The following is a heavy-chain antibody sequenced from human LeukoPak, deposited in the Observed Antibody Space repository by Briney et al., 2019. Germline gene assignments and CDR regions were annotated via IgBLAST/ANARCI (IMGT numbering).Heavy chain of an antibody. CDR1: GFTFSSYW. J-gene: IGHJ4*02. Sequence: GGSLRLSCAASGFTFSSYWMRWVRQAPGKGLEWVANIKQDGSEKYYVDSVKGRFTISRDNAKNPLYLQMNSLRADDTAVYYCARAYSSSWDYWGQGTLVTVSS. CDR3: ARAYSSSWDY. CDR2: IKQDGSEK. D-gene: IGHD6-13*01. V-gene: IGHV3-7*01.